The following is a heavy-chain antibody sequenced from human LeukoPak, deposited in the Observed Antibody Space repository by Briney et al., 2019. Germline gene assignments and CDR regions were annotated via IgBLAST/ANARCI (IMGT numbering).Heavy chain of an antibody. CDR3: ASSSIAAAGMDV. CDR2: INHSGST. V-gene: IGHV4-34*01. CDR1: GGSFSGYY. Sequence: SETLSLTCAVYGGSFSGYYWSWIRQPPGKGLEWIGEINHSGSTNYNPSLKSRVTISVDMSKNQFSLKLSSVTAADTAVYYCASSSIAAAGMDVWGKGTTVTVSS. D-gene: IGHD6-13*01. J-gene: IGHJ6*04.